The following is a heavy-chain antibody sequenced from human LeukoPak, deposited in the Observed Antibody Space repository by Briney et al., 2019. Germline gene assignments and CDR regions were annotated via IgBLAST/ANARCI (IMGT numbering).Heavy chain of an antibody. Sequence: ASVKVSCKACGYTFTGYYMHWVRQAPGQGLEWMGWINPNSGGTNYAQKFQGRVTMTRDTSISTVYMELSRLRSDDTAVYYCARDLQQWLANTDYWGQGTLVTVSS. CDR1: GYTFTGYY. V-gene: IGHV1-2*02. CDR2: INPNSGGT. J-gene: IGHJ4*02. CDR3: ARDLQQWLANTDY. D-gene: IGHD6-19*01.